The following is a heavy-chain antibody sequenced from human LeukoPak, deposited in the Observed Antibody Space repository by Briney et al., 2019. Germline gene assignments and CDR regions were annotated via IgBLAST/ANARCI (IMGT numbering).Heavy chain of an antibody. D-gene: IGHD1-1*01. CDR2: IIPIFGTA. J-gene: IGHJ4*02. CDR3: ARAELERSGYYFVY. V-gene: IGHV1-69*05. CDR1: GGTFSSYA. Sequence: SVKDSCKATGGTFSSYAISWVRQAPGQGLEWMGGIIPIFGTANYAQKLQGRVTLTTDESTNTVYIELNDLRDDDAAGYYFARAELERSGYYFVYWREGTLLTLSS.